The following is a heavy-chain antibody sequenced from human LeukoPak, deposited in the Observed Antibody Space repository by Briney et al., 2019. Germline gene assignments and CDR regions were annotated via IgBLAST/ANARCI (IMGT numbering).Heavy chain of an antibody. CDR2: INPSGGST. V-gene: IGHV1-46*01. J-gene: IGHJ6*03. CDR3: ARDPEHYYGSGSYSRYYYMDV. CDR1: GYTFTSYA. Sequence: ASVKVSCKASGYTFTSYAMNWVRQAPGQGLEWMGIINPSGGSTSYAQKFQGRVTMTRDTSTSTVYMELSSLRSEDTAVYYCARDPEHYYGSGSYSRYYYMDVWGKGTTVTISS. D-gene: IGHD3-10*01.